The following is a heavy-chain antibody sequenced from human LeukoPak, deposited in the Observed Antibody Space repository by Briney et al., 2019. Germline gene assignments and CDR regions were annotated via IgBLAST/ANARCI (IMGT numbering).Heavy chain of an antibody. J-gene: IGHJ5*02. CDR2: ISAYNGNT. CDR1: GYTLTSYG. D-gene: IGHD3-22*01. CDR3: ARVPLGDSSTYYYPKPDWFDP. Sequence: GASVKVSCKASGYTLTSYGISWVRQAPGQGLEWMGWISAYNGNTRYAQKLQGRVTMTTDSSTSTAYMELRSLRSDDTAVYYCARVPLGDSSTYYYPKPDWFDPWGQGTLVIVSS. V-gene: IGHV1-18*01.